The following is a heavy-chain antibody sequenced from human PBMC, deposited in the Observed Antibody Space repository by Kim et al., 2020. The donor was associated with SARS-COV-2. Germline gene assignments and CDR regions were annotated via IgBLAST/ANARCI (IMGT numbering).Heavy chain of an antibody. V-gene: IGHV3-20*01. D-gene: IGHD3-22*01. J-gene: IGHJ4*02. CDR3: ARVQYDSSGRHFDY. CDR2: INWNGGST. Sequence: GGSLRLSCAASGFTFDDYGMSWVRQAPGKGLEWVSGINWNGGSTGYADSVKGRFTISRDNAKNSLYLQMNSLRAEDTALYHCARVQYDSSGRHFDYWGQGTLVTVSS. CDR1: GFTFDDYG.